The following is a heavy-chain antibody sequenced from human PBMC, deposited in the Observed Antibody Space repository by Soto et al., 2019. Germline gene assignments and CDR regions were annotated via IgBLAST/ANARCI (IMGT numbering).Heavy chain of an antibody. CDR3: AKVYRIAVAGYYFDY. V-gene: IGHV3-30*18. CDR1: GFTFSSYG. CDR2: ISYDGSNK. Sequence: PGGSLRLSCAASGFTFSSYGMHWVRQAPGKGLEWVAVISYDGSNKYYADSVKGRFTISRDNSKNTLYLQMNSLRAEDTAVYYCAKVYRIAVAGYYFDYWGQGTLVTVSS. D-gene: IGHD6-19*01. J-gene: IGHJ4*02.